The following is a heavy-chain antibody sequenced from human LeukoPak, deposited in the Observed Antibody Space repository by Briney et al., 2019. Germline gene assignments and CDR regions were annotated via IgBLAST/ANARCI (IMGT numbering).Heavy chain of an antibody. CDR3: AKVSDWFDP. D-gene: IGHD3-10*01. CDR2: ISYDGSNK. CDR1: GFTFSSYG. V-gene: IGHV3-30*18. J-gene: IGHJ5*02. Sequence: GGSLRLSCAASGFTFSSYGMRWVRQAPGKGLEWVAVISYDGSNKYYADSVKGRFTISRDNSKNTLYLQMNSLRAEDTAVYYCAKVSDWFDPWGQGTLVTVSS.